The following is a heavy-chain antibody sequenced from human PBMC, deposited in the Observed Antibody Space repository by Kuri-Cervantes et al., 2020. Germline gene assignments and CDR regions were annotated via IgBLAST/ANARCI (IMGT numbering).Heavy chain of an antibody. V-gene: IGHV4-39*07. CDR1: GGPISSRSHY. J-gene: IGHJ2*01. CDR3: ARGGRDYVWGSYRQYWHFDL. CDR2: VNHSGST. D-gene: IGHD3-16*02. Sequence: SETLSLTCTVSGGPISSRSHYWAWIRQPPGKGLEWIGEVNHSGSTNYNPSLKSRVTISVDTSKNQFSLKLSSVTAADTAVYYCARGGRDYVWGSYRQYWHFDLWGRGTLVTVSS.